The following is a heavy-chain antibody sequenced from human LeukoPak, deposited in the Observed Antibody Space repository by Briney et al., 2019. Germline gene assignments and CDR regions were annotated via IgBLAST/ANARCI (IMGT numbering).Heavy chain of an antibody. V-gene: IGHV3-48*03. CDR1: GFTFSSYE. CDR2: ISSSGSTI. Sequence: PGGSLRLSCAASGFTFSSYEMNWVRQAPGKGLEWVSYISSSGSTIYYADSVKGRFTISRDNAKNSLYLQMNSLRAEDTAVYYCARDVDYGGNLRNWGQGTLVTVSS. J-gene: IGHJ4*02. D-gene: IGHD4-23*01. CDR3: ARDVDYGGNLRN.